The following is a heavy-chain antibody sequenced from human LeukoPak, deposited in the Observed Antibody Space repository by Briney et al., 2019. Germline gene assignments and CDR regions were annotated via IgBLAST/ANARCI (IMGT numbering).Heavy chain of an antibody. CDR1: GGTFSSYA. J-gene: IGHJ3*02. V-gene: IGHV1-69*13. D-gene: IGHD5-18*01. CDR2: IIPIFGTA. CDR3: ARGGGYSYGFNAFDI. Sequence: SVKVSCKASGGTFSSYAISWVRQAPGQGLEWMGGIIPIFGTANYAQKFQGRVTITADESTSTAYMELSSLRSEDTAVFYCARGGGYSYGFNAFDIWGQGTMVTVSS.